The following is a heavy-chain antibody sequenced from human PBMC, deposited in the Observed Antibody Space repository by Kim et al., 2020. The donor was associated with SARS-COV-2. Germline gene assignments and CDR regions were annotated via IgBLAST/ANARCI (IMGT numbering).Heavy chain of an antibody. D-gene: IGHD2-8*02. CDR2: IYHSGST. J-gene: IGHJ6*02. Sequence: SETLSLTCTVSGYSISSGYYWGWIRQPPGKGLEWIGSIYHSGSTYYNPSLKSRVTISVDTSKNQFSLKLSSVTAADTAVYYCAREVPGAPVGGMDVWGQGTTVTVSS. V-gene: IGHV4-38-2*02. CDR1: GYSISSGYY. CDR3: AREVPGAPVGGMDV.